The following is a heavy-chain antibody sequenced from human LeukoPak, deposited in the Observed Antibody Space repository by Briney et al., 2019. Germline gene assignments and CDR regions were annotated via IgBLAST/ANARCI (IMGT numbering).Heavy chain of an antibody. CDR2: IYSSGST. V-gene: IGHV3-66*01. J-gene: IGHJ4*02. Sequence: GGSLSLSCAVSGFTVTSNSLSWVRQAPGNGLKWVSVIYSSGSTLYAGSVQRRLTISRYYSKTTPYLQMNSLRAEDTAVYYCARDPGGWGIFDYWGQRTLVTVSS. CDR1: GFTVTSNS. D-gene: IGHD6-19*01. CDR3: ARDPGGWGIFDY.